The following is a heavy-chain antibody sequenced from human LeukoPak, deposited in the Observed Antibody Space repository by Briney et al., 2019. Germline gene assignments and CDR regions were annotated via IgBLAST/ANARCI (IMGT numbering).Heavy chain of an antibody. J-gene: IGHJ4*02. D-gene: IGHD4-17*01. Sequence: ASVKVSCKASGYTFTSYGISWVRQAPGQGLEWMGWISAYNGNTNYAQKLQGRVTMTTDTSTSTAYMEPRSLRSDDTAVYYCARESDPDYYGDYAWFDYWGQGTLVTVSS. V-gene: IGHV1-18*01. CDR1: GYTFTSYG. CDR3: ARESDPDYYGDYAWFDY. CDR2: ISAYNGNT.